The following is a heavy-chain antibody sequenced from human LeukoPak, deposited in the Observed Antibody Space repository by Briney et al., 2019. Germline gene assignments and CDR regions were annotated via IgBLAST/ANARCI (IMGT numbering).Heavy chain of an antibody. J-gene: IGHJ4*02. V-gene: IGHV1-2*02. CDR3: ARDHNWGPDY. CDR2: INANTGVT. Sequence: GASMKVSCKTSGFTFTGHYMHWLRQAPGQGLEWMGWINANTGVTHYAVKFQGRVTITRVTSISTVYMDLSSLQSDDTAVYYCARDHNWGPDYWGQGTLVLVSS. CDR1: GFTFTGHY. D-gene: IGHD7-27*01.